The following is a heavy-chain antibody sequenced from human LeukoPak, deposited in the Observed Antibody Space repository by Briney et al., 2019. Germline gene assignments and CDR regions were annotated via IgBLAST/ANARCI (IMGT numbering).Heavy chain of an antibody. D-gene: IGHD6-6*01. Sequence: GGSLRLSCAASGFTLDDYAMHWVRQPPGKGLEWVSGISWNSGSIGYADSVKGRLTISRDNAKNSLYLQMNSLRAEDMALYYCTKALTDSSSSYFDNWGQGTLVTVSS. CDR2: ISWNSGSI. CDR3: TKALTDSSSSYFDN. CDR1: GFTLDDYA. J-gene: IGHJ4*02. V-gene: IGHV3-9*03.